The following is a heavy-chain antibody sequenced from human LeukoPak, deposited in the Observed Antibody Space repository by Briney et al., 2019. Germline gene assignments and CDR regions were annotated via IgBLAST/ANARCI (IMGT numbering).Heavy chain of an antibody. D-gene: IGHD5-18*01. J-gene: IGHJ6*02. Sequence: GESLKISCKGSGYSFTSYWIGWVRQMPGKGLEWMGIIYPGDSDTRYSPSFQGQVTISADKSISTAYLQWSSLKASDTAMYYCARLEDTVTDYYYYGMDVWGQGTTVTVSS. CDR3: ARLEDTVTDYYYYGMDV. CDR2: IYPGDSDT. CDR1: GYSFTSYW. V-gene: IGHV5-51*01.